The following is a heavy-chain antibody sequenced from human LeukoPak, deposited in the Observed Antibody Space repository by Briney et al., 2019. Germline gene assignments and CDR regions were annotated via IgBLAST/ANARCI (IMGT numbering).Heavy chain of an antibody. D-gene: IGHD1-26*01. CDR3: ARENTGSYREFDY. Sequence: SETLSLTCTVTGGSISSYYWSWIRQPAGKGLEWIGRIYSGGSTNYNPSLKSRVTMSVDSSNNQFSLKLSSVTAADTAVFYCARENTGSYREFDYWGQGTLVTVSS. J-gene: IGHJ4*02. V-gene: IGHV4-4*07. CDR2: IYSGGST. CDR1: GGSISSYY.